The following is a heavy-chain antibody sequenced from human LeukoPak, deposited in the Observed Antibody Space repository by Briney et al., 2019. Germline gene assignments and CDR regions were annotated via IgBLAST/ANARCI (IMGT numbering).Heavy chain of an antibody. V-gene: IGHV5-51*01. CDR2: IYAGDFDT. J-gene: IGHJ4*02. D-gene: IGHD6-13*01. CDR3: ARRYASSDWYYFDY. Sequence: PGESLKISCKGSGYTFTSYWIAWVRQMSGKGLEWMGIIYAGDFDTRYSPSFQGQVTISADKSINTAYLQWSNLEASDTAMYYCARRYASSDWYYFDYWGQGTLATVSS. CDR1: GYTFTSYW.